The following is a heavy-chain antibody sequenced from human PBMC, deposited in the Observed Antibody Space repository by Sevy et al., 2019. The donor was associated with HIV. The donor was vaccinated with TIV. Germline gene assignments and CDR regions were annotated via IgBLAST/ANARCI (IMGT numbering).Heavy chain of an antibody. D-gene: IGHD2-15*01. V-gene: IGHV1-24*01. CDR2: FAPQYGET. CDR3: TTVGLRCYSGSSSYQGDWFDP. J-gene: IGHJ5*02. CDR1: GYTLTKLS. Sequence: ASVKVSCKVSGYTLTKLSIHWVRQAPGKGLEWMGEFAPQYGETIYSQRFQGRLTMTGDTSPDTAFMELSSLTSEDTAIYYCTTVGLRCYSGSSSYQGDWFDPWGQGTLVTVSS.